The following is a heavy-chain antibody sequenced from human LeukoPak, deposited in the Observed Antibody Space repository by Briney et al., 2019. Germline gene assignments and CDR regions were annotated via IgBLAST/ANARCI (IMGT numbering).Heavy chain of an antibody. CDR1: GGTFSSYA. V-gene: IGHV1-69*13. CDR3: ARRLWSGYYSFDY. D-gene: IGHD3-3*01. J-gene: IGHJ4*02. Sequence: SVKVSCKASGGTFSSYAISWVRQAPGQGLEWMGGIIPIFGTANYAQKFQGRVTITADESTSTAYMELSSLRSEDTAVYYCARRLWSGYYSFDYWGQGTLVTVSS. CDR2: IIPIFGTA.